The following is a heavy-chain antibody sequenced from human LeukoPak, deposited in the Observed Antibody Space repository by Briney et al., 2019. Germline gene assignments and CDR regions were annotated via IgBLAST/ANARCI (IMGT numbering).Heavy chain of an antibody. Sequence: SSETLSLTCTVSGGSISSGSYYWSWLRQPAGKGLEWIGRIYTSGSTNYNPSLKSRVTISVDTSKNQFSLKLSSVTAADTAVYYCARVPLRFPYYGMDVWGQGTTVTVS. V-gene: IGHV4-61*02. CDR1: GGSISSGSYY. D-gene: IGHD3-3*01. J-gene: IGHJ6*02. CDR2: IYTSGST. CDR3: ARVPLRFPYYGMDV.